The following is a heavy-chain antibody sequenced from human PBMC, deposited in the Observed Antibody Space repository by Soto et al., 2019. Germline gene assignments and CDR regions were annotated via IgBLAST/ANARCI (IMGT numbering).Heavy chain of an antibody. V-gene: IGHV3-33*01. CDR3: ARDRQDSSGIYSFDP. CDR1: GFTFSSYG. D-gene: IGHD6-19*01. Sequence: QVQLVESGGGVVQPGRSLRLSCAASGFTFSSYGMHWVRQAPGKGLEWVAVIWYDGSNKYYADSVKGRFTISRDNSKNTLYLQMNSLRAEDTAVYYCARDRQDSSGIYSFDPWGQGTLVTVSS. CDR2: IWYDGSNK. J-gene: IGHJ5*02.